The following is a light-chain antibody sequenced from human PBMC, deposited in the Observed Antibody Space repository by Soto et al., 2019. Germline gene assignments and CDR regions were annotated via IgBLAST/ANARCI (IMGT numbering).Light chain of an antibody. V-gene: IGKV3D-20*02. J-gene: IGKJ5*01. CDR2: GAY. CDR1: QSVSTSQ. CDR3: QQRNIWPTVT. Sequence: EIVLTQSPGTLSLSPGERATLSCRASQSVSTSQLAWYKKKPGQALRLSIYGAYSRATGIPDRFSGIVSGTDFTLTISILETEDSSIYYCQQRNIWPTVTFGQGTRLEIK.